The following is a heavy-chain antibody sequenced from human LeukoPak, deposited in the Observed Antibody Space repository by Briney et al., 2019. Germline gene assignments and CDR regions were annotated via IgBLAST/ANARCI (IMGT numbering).Heavy chain of an antibody. D-gene: IGHD3-10*01. CDR2: ISGDGSMT. J-gene: IGHJ6*02. CDR1: GFTFSTHW. CDR3: ASLLTPYHGSGGGGMDV. V-gene: IGHV3-74*01. Sequence: GGSLRLSCAASGFTFSTHWMYWVRQAPGRELVWVSRISGDGSMTSYADSVKGRFTISRDNAKDTLYLQMTSLRVEDAAVYSCASLLTPYHGSGGGGMDVWGQGTTVTVSS.